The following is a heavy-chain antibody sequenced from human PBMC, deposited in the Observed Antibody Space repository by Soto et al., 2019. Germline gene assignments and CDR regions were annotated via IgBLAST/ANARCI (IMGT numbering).Heavy chain of an antibody. J-gene: IGHJ4*02. CDR3: ASGRRRAGHYDILTGPPDY. D-gene: IGHD3-9*01. Sequence: GGSLRLSCAASGFTFSSYGMHWVRQATGKGLEWVAVIWYDGSNKYYADSVKGRFTISRDNSKNTQYLQMNSLKAEDTAVYYCASGRRRAGHYDILTGPPDYWGQGTLVTVSS. V-gene: IGHV3-33*01. CDR1: GFTFSSYG. CDR2: IWYDGSNK.